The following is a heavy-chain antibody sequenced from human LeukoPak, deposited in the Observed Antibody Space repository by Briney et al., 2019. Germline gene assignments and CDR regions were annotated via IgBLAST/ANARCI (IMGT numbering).Heavy chain of an antibody. CDR1: GFTFSSYA. CDR2: ISGSGGST. Sequence: GGSLRLSCAASGFTFSSYAMSWVRQAPGKGLEWVSAISGSGGSTYYADSVKGRFTISRDNSKNTLYLQMNSLRAEDTAVYYCARVEGPYCSSTSCYSWFDPWGQGTLVTVSS. J-gene: IGHJ5*02. V-gene: IGHV3-23*01. D-gene: IGHD2-2*02. CDR3: ARVEGPYCSSTSCYSWFDP.